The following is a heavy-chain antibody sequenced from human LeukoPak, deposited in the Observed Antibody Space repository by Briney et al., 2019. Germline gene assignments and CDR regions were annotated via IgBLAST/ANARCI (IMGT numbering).Heavy chain of an antibody. CDR1: GGSFSDYY. J-gene: IGHJ6*02. CDR3: ARSGGYYGSGYYYYGMDV. Sequence: KASETLSLTCAVYGGSFSDYYWSWIRQPPGKGLEWIGEINHSGSTNYNPSLKSRVTISVDTSKNQFSLKLSSVTAADTAVYYCARSGGYYGSGYYYYGMDVWGQGTTVTVSS. D-gene: IGHD3-10*01. CDR2: INHSGST. V-gene: IGHV4-34*01.